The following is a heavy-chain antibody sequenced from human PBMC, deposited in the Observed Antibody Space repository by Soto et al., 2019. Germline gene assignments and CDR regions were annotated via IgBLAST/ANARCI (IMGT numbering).Heavy chain of an antibody. J-gene: IGHJ4*02. CDR3: ARTTAVPNTLRSRYFFDY. V-gene: IGHV4-61*01. CDR1: GGSVSDKTSY. D-gene: IGHD4-17*01. CDR2: VYYSGTT. Sequence: LSLTFSVSGGSVSDKTSYWSWIRQPPGKRLEWIGYVYYSGTTNYNPSLKSRVTISVDLSKNRFSLRLSSVTTADTALYYCARTTAVPNTLRSRYFFDYWGQGTLVTVSS.